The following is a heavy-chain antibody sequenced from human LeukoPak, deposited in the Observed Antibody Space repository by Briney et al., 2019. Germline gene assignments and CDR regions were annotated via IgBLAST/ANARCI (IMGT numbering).Heavy chain of an antibody. D-gene: IGHD3-3*01. CDR2: IYPGDSDT. J-gene: IGHJ5*02. CDR1: GYSFTSYW. CDR3: ARDPTYYDFWSGDRKGKKFDP. Sequence: GESLKISCKGSGYSFTSYWIGWVRQMPGKGLEWMGIIYPGDSDTRYSPSFQGQVTITADKSISTAYLQWSSLKASDTAMYYCARDPTYYDFWSGDRKGKKFDPWGQGTLVTVSS. V-gene: IGHV5-51*01.